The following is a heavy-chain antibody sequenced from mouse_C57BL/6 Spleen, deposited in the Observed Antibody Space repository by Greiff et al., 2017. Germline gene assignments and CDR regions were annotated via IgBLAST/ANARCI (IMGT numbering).Heavy chain of an antibody. D-gene: IGHD2-3*01. V-gene: IGHV1-64*01. CDR2: IHPNSGST. CDR3: ATIYDGYYYAMDY. J-gene: IGHJ4*01. CDR1: GYTFTSYW. Sequence: QVQLKQSGAELVKPGASVKLSCKASGYTFTSYWMHWVKQRPGQGLEWIGMIHPNSGSTNYNEKFKSKATLTVDKSSSTAYMQLSSLTSEDSAVYYCATIYDGYYYAMDYWGQGTSVTVSS.